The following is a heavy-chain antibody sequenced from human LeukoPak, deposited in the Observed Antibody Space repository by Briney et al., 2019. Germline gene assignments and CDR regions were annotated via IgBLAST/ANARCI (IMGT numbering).Heavy chain of an antibody. CDR2: INPNSDGT. Sequence: ASVKVSCKPSGYTFTGYYMHWVRHAPGQGLECMGWINPNSDGTNYAQKFEGRVTMTRDTSISTAYMELSRLRSDDPAVYYCAREGFGSVTYYYGSGSSRGDAFDIWGQGTMVTVSS. CDR3: AREGFGSVTYYYGSGSSRGDAFDI. V-gene: IGHV1-2*02. D-gene: IGHD3-10*01. J-gene: IGHJ3*02. CDR1: GYTFTGYY.